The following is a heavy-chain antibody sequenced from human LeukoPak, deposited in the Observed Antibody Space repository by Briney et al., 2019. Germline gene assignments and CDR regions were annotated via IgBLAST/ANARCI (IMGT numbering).Heavy chain of an antibody. D-gene: IGHD3-9*01. CDR1: GYIFSKYS. J-gene: IGHJ4*02. Sequence: PGGSLRLSCVASGYIFSKYSVNWVRQAPGKGLEWVSSISGSSTHIHYADSVKGRFTISRDNAKNLLFLQMNSLRVEDTAVYYCARAPPGYEILTGSYFDFWGQGTPVTVSS. V-gene: IGHV3-21*01. CDR3: ARAPPGYEILTGSYFDF. CDR2: ISGSSTHI.